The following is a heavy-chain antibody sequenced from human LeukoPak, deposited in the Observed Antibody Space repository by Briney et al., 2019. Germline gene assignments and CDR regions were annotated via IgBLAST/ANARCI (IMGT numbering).Heavy chain of an antibody. D-gene: IGHD6-13*01. Sequence: ASVKVSCKAPGYTFTDYYMHWVRQAPGQGLDWMGWINPNSGGTNYAQKFQGRVTMTRDTSISTAYMELSSLGSDDTAVYYCARDGEYSSSWYIGNWFDPWGQGTLVTVSS. CDR1: GYTFTDYY. CDR2: INPNSGGT. CDR3: ARDGEYSSSWYIGNWFDP. V-gene: IGHV1-2*02. J-gene: IGHJ5*02.